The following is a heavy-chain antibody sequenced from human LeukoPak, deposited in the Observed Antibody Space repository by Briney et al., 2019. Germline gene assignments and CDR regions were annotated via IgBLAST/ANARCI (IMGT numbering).Heavy chain of an antibody. CDR1: GYSFTSYW. CDR3: ARLELYYYGSGSYPPPDY. D-gene: IGHD3-10*01. J-gene: IGHJ4*02. V-gene: IGHV5-51*01. Sequence: KGGESLKISCKGSGYSFTSYWIGWVRQMPGKGLEWMGIIYPGDSDTRYSPSLQGQVTISADKSISTAYLQWSSLKASDTAMYYCARLELYYYGSGSYPPPDYWGQGTLVTVSS. CDR2: IYPGDSDT.